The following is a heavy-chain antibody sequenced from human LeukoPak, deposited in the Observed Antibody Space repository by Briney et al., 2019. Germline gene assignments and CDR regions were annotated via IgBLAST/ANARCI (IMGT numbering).Heavy chain of an antibody. CDR2: ISGGGGST. V-gene: IGHV3-23*01. Sequence: GGSLRLSCAASGFTFSSYAMNWVRQAPGKGLEWVSAISGGGGSTYYAGSVKGRFTISRDNSKNTLYPQMNSLRAEDTAVYYCAKRIDIAVVPEAATHQAFDVWGQGTMVTVSS. CDR1: GFTFSSYA. J-gene: IGHJ3*01. D-gene: IGHD2-2*01. CDR3: AKRIDIAVVPEAATHQAFDV.